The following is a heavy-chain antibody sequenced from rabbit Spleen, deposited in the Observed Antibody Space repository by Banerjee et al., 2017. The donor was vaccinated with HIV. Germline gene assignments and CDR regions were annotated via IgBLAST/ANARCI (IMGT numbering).Heavy chain of an antibody. CDR1: GFSFSSSYY. D-gene: IGHD6-1*01. J-gene: IGHJ4*01. CDR3: ARVVVGDAYYNL. Sequence: QSLEESGGGLVQPEGSLTLTCTASGFSFSSSYYMCWVRQAPGKGLEWIGCVYPDYGSTDYASWAKGRFTISKTSSTTVTLQMTSLTAADTATYFCARVVVGDAYYNLWGQGTLVTVS. V-gene: IGHV1S40*01. CDR2: VYPDYGST.